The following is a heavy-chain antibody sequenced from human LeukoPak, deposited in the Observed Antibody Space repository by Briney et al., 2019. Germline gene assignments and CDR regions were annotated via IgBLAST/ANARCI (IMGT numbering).Heavy chain of an antibody. Sequence: VSGYSISXXXXXGXXXQPPXXXLXXVGSIHSSGNTYYNPTLKSRVTISVDTSKNQFSLNLTSVTAADAAVYYCARDLGYSGFDWAPWGQGTLVTVSS. CDR2: IHSSGNT. D-gene: IGHD5-12*01. J-gene: IGHJ5*02. CDR3: ARDLGYSGFDWAP. V-gene: IGHV4-38-2*02. CDR1: GYSISXXXX.